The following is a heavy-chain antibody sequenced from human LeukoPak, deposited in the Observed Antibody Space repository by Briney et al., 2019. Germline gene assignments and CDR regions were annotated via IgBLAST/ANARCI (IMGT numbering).Heavy chain of an antibody. Sequence: GGPLRLSCTASGFTFSSNWMSWVRQAPGKGLEGVANIKQDGSEKYYVDSVKGRFTIYRDNAKNSLYLQMNSLRAEDTAVYYCARSVDTAIPYYFDYWGQGTLVTVSS. D-gene: IGHD5-18*01. CDR1: GFTFSSNW. CDR3: ARSVDTAIPYYFDY. V-gene: IGHV3-7*01. J-gene: IGHJ4*02. CDR2: IKQDGSEK.